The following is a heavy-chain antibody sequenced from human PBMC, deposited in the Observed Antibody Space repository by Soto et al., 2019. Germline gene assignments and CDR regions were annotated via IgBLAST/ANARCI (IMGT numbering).Heavy chain of an antibody. CDR2: IIPIFGTA. CDR3: ASHYDSSGYYYRGLDY. D-gene: IGHD3-22*01. CDR1: GGTFSSYA. Sequence: QVQLVQSGAEVKKPGSSVKVSCKASGGTFSSYAISWVRQAPGQGLEWMGGIIPIFGTADYAQKFQSRVTMTAXXXTXXAYMELSSLRSESTAMYYCASHYDSSGYYYRGLDYWGQGTLVTVSS. V-gene: IGHV1-69*12. J-gene: IGHJ4*02.